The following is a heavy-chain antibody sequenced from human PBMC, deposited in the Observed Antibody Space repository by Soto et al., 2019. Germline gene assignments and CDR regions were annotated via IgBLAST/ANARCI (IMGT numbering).Heavy chain of an antibody. Sequence: PSETLSLTCNVSGASLSRYDWSWIRQPPGKGLEWIGRIYATGDTDYNPSLKSRISMSVDMSKKQFSLTLRSVTAADTAIYYCVRDGTKNLRDRFEPWGRGILVTAPQ. V-gene: IGHV4-4*07. CDR1: GASLSRYD. D-gene: IGHD1-26*01. CDR3: VRDGTKNLRDRFEP. J-gene: IGHJ5*02. CDR2: IYATGDT.